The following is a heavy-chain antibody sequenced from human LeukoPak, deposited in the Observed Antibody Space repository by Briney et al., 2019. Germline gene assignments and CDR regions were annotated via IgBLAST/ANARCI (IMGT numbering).Heavy chain of an antibody. CDR1: GGSISSSSYY. CDR2: IYYSGST. J-gene: IGHJ4*01. V-gene: IGHV4-39*07. D-gene: IGHD3-10*01. Sequence: SETLSLTCTVSGGSISSSSYYWGWIRQPPGKGLEWIGSIYYSGSTYYNPSLKSRVTISVDTSKNQFSLKLSSVTAAGTAEYYSAKDRTGRRSSSGRYFDYWGPGTLVTVSS. CDR3: AKDRTGRRSSSGRYFDY.